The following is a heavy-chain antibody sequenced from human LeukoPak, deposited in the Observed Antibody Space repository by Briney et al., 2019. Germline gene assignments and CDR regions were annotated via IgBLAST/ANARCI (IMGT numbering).Heavy chain of an antibody. CDR2: IYHSGST. CDR3: ASGSYSGVYYYYYMDV. Sequence: SETLSLTCAVSGGSISSSNWWSWVRQPPGKGLEWIGEIYHSGSTNYNPSLKSRVTISVDTSKNQFSLKLSSVTAADTAVYYCASGSYSGVYYYYYMDVWGKGTTVTVSS. CDR1: GGSISSSNW. J-gene: IGHJ6*03. D-gene: IGHD1-26*01. V-gene: IGHV4-4*02.